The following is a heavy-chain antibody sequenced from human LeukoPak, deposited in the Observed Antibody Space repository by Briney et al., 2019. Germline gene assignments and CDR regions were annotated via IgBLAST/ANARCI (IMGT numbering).Heavy chain of an antibody. CDR3: ARLRGSSPIDF. CDR1: GGSISSSDFY. V-gene: IGHV4-39*01. CDR2: ISYSGSL. Sequence: PSETLPLTCTVSGGSISSSDFYWGWARQSPGKGLEWIGSISYSGSLYYNPSLQSRVTISADTSKNQFSLNLRSLAAADTAIYYCARLRGSSPIDFWGQGILVTVSS. D-gene: IGHD3-16*01. J-gene: IGHJ4*02.